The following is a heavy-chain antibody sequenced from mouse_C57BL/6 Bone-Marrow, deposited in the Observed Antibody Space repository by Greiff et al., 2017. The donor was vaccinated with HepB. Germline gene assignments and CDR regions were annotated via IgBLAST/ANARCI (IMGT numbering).Heavy chain of an antibody. V-gene: IGHV5-4*01. CDR2: ISDGGSYT. J-gene: IGHJ2*01. D-gene: IGHD2-4*01. CDR3: ARDPIYYDYDGDY. Sequence: EVKLMESGGGLVKPGGSLKLSCAASGFTFSSYAMSWVRQTPEKRLEWVATISDGGSYTYYPDNVKGRFTISRDNAKNNLYLQMSHLKSEDTAMYYCARDPIYYDYDGDYWGQGTTLTVSS. CDR1: GFTFSSYA.